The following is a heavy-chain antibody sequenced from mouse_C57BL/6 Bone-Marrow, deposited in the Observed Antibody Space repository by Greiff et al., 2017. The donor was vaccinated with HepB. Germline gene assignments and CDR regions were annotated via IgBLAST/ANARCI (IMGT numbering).Heavy chain of an antibody. CDR1: GFNIKDDY. V-gene: IGHV14-4*01. CDR3: TTTFITTVVATNY. Sequence: VQLQQSGAELVRPGASVKLSCTASGFNIKDDYMHWVKQRPKQGLEWIGWIAPENGDTEYASKFQGKATITADTSSNTAYLQLSSLTSEDTAFYYSTTTFITTVVATNYWGQGTTLTVSS. CDR2: IAPENGDT. J-gene: IGHJ2*01. D-gene: IGHD1-1*01.